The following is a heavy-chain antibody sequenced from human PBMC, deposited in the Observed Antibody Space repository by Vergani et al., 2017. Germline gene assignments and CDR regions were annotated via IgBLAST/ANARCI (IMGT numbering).Heavy chain of an antibody. J-gene: IGHJ4*02. CDR3: ARLNIAAAGKDY. Sequence: EVQLVESGGGLVKPGGSLRLSCAASGFTFSSYSMNWVRQAPGKGLEWVSSISSSSSYIYYADSVKGLFTISRENAKNSLYLQMNSLRAEDTAVYYCARLNIAAAGKDYWGQGTLVTVSS. V-gene: IGHV3-21*01. CDR1: GFTFSSYS. CDR2: ISSSSSYI. D-gene: IGHD6-13*01.